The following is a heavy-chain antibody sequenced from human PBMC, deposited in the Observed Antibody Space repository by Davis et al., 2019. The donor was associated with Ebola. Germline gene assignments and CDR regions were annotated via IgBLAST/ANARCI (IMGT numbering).Heavy chain of an antibody. D-gene: IGHD2-21*01. CDR1: GFTFSGSA. CDR2: IRSKANSYAT. Sequence: GGSLRLSCAASGFTFSGSAMHWVRQASGKGREWVGRIRSKANSYATAYAASVRGRFTISRDDSKNTAYLQMNSLKTEDTAVYYCAVVIDAIDYWGQGTLVTVSS. V-gene: IGHV3-73*01. J-gene: IGHJ4*02. CDR3: AVVIDAIDY.